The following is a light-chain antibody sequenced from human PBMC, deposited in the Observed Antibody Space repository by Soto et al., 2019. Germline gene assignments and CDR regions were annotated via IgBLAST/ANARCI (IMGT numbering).Light chain of an antibody. CDR3: YSYAGGYSSHVV. CDR1: SSDVGGYNY. Sequence: QSALTQPRSVSGSPGQSVTISCTGTSSDVGGYNYVSWYQQHPGKAPKLMIYDVSKRPSGVPDRFSGSKSGNTASLTISGLQAEDEAEYYYYSYAGGYSSHVVFGGGTKLTVL. V-gene: IGLV2-11*01. CDR2: DVS. J-gene: IGLJ2*01.